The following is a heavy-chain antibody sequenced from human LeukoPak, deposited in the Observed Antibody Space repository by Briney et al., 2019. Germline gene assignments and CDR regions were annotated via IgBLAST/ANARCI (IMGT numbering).Heavy chain of an antibody. D-gene: IGHD3-22*01. J-gene: IGHJ6*02. CDR1: GGSISGYY. CDR3: ARDLGSHYYDSSGYYYYYYGMDV. CDR2: IYTSGST. V-gene: IGHV4-4*07. Sequence: SETLSLTCTVSGGSISGYYWSWIRQPAGKGLEWIGRIYTSGSTNYNPSLKSRVTMSVDTSKNQFSLKLSSVTAADTAVYYCARDLGSHYYDSSGYYYYYYGMDVWGQGTTVTVSS.